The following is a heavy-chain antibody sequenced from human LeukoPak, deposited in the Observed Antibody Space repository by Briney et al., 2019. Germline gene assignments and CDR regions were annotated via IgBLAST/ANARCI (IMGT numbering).Heavy chain of an antibody. CDR3: ARVFSNYDSSGSHPSFDY. D-gene: IGHD3-22*01. CDR2: VYYSGST. Sequence: PSETLSLTCTVSGGTIRSYYWSWIRQPPGKGLEWIGYVYYSGSTNYNPSLKSRVTISVDTSKNQFSLKLNSVTAADTAVYYCARVFSNYDSSGSHPSFDYWGQGTLATVSS. J-gene: IGHJ4*02. V-gene: IGHV4-59*01. CDR1: GGTIRSYY.